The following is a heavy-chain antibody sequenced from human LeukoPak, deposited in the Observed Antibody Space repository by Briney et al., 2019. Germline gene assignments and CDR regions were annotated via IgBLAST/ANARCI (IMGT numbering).Heavy chain of an antibody. D-gene: IGHD3-22*01. V-gene: IGHV3-9*01. J-gene: IGHJ6*02. Sequence: PGGSLRLSCAASGFTFDDYAMHWVRQAPGKGLEWVSGISWNSGSIGYADSVKGRFTISRDNAKNTLDLQMNSLRAEDTAVYYCARDTYYYNSSAFYHYYYGMDVWGQGTTVTVSS. CDR2: ISWNSGSI. CDR1: GFTFDDYA. CDR3: ARDTYYYNSSAFYHYYYGMDV.